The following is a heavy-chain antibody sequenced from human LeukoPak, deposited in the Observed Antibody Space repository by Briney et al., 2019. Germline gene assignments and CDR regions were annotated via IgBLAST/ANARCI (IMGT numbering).Heavy chain of an antibody. CDR2: ISGSAGST. CDR1: GFTFSSYG. CDR3: AKAAGYDYVWGSHEDY. D-gene: IGHD3-16*01. J-gene: IGHJ4*02. V-gene: IGHV3-23*01. Sequence: GGSLRLSCAASGFTFSSYGMSWVRQAPGKGLEWVSSISGSAGSTYYADSVKGRFTISRDNSKNTLYLQMNSLRAEDTAVYYCAKAAGYDYVWGSHEDYWGQGTLVTVSS.